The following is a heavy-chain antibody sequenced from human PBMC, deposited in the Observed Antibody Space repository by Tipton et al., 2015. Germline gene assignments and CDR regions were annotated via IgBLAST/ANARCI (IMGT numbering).Heavy chain of an antibody. Sequence: TLSLTCSVSGGSVDSYYWSWIRQPPGKGLEWIGYISYSGSTHYNPSLKRRVTISLDTSKNQFSLTLNSVTAADTAVYYCARDLEHGMDVWGQGTTVTVSS. CDR3: ARDLEHGMDV. CDR1: GGSVDSYY. J-gene: IGHJ6*02. V-gene: IGHV4-59*02. D-gene: IGHD5-24*01. CDR2: ISYSGST.